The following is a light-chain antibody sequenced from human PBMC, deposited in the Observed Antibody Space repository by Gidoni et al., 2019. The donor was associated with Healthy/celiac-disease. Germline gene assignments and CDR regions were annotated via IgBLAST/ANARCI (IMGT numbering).Light chain of an antibody. CDR3: QQYGSSPGYT. V-gene: IGKV3-20*01. J-gene: IGKJ2*01. CDR1: QSVSSSY. CDR2: GAS. Sequence: EIVLTQSPGTLSLSPGERATLSCRARQSVSSSYLAWYQQKPGQAPRLLIYGASSRATGIPDRVSGSGSGTDFTLTISRLDPEDFAVYYCQQYGSSPGYTFGQGTKLEIK.